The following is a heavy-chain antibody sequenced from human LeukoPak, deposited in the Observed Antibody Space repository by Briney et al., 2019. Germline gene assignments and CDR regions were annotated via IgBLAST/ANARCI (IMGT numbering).Heavy chain of an antibody. CDR1: GYTFTGYY. J-gene: IGHJ5*02. CDR3: ARERLRGNWFDP. Sequence: ASVKVSCKASGYTFTGYYMHWVRQAPGQGLEWMGRINPNSGGTNYAQKFQGRVTMTRDTSISTAYMELSRLRSDDTAVYYCARERLRGNWFDPWGQGTLVTVSS. V-gene: IGHV1-2*06. CDR2: INPNSGGT. D-gene: IGHD5-12*01.